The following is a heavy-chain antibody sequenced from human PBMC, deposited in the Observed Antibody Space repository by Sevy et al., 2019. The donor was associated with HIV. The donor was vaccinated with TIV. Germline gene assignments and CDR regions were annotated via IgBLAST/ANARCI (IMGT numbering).Heavy chain of an antibody. Sequence: GGSLRLSCAASGFSFSIYWMSWVRQAPGKGLEWVATMKQDGSEEDYVDSVKGRFTISRDNAKNSLFLQMNSLSDEDTAVYYCVREGLGGYSYSLDYWGHGTLVTVSS. CDR1: GFSFSIYW. CDR3: VREGLGGYSYSLDY. V-gene: IGHV3-7*01. CDR2: MKQDGSEE. D-gene: IGHD5-18*01. J-gene: IGHJ4*01.